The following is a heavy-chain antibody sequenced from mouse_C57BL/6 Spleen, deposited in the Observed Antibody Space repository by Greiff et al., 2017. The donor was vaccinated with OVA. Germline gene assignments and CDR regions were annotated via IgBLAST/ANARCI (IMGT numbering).Heavy chain of an antibody. CDR2: ISGGGGNT. CDR3: AGQTTVVEGGYFDV. Sequence: DVKLVESGGGLVKPGGSLKLSCAASGFTFSSYTMSWVRQTPEKRLEWVATISGGGGNTYYPDSVKGRFTISRDNAKNTLYLQMSSLRSEDTALDYCAGQTTVVEGGYFDVWGTGTTVTVSS. V-gene: IGHV5-9*01. D-gene: IGHD1-1*01. CDR1: GFTFSSYT. J-gene: IGHJ1*03.